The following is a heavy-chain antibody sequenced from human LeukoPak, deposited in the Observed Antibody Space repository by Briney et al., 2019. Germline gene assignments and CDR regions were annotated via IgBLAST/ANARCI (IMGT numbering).Heavy chain of an antibody. D-gene: IGHD3-10*01. CDR3: ARDAGVY. J-gene: IGHJ4*02. CDR2: IYYSGST. CDR1: GGSISSYH. V-gene: IGHV4-59*01. Sequence: SETLSLTCTVSGGSISSYHCSWIRQPPGKGLEWIGYIYYSGSTNYNPSLKSRVTISVDTSKNQFSLKLSSVTAADTAVYYCARDAGVYWGQGTLVTVSS.